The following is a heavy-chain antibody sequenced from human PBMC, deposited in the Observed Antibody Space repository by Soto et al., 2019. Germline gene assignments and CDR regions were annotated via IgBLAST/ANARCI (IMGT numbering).Heavy chain of an antibody. Sequence: QVQLVESGGGVVQPGRSLRLSCAVSGFTFSSYAMHWVRQAPGKGLEWVAVISYDGSNKYYADSVKGRFTISRDNSKNTLYLQMNSLRAEDTAVYYCARDMFPRYNGMDVWGQGTTVTVSS. CDR2: ISYDGSNK. V-gene: IGHV3-30-3*01. CDR1: GFTFSSYA. CDR3: ARDMFPRYNGMDV. J-gene: IGHJ6*02. D-gene: IGHD3-10*02.